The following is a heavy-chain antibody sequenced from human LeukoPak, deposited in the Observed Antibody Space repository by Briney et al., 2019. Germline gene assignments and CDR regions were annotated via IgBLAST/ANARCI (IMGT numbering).Heavy chain of an antibody. D-gene: IGHD2-15*01. CDR1: GGSISSYY. CDR3: ERHTYCSGGSCYSGNWFDP. J-gene: IGHJ5*02. Sequence: SETLSLTCTVSGGSISSYYWSWIRPPPGKGLEWIGHIYYSGSTNYNPSLKSRVTISVDTSKNQFSLKLSSVTAADTAVYYCERHTYCSGGSCYSGNWFDPWGQGTLVTVSS. V-gene: IGHV4-59*08. CDR2: IYYSGST.